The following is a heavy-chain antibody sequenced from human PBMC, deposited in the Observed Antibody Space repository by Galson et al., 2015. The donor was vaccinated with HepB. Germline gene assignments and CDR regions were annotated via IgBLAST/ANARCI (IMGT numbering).Heavy chain of an antibody. Sequence: SLRLSCAASGLTFSRYAMSWVRQAPGKGLEWVSSISGSGGSTYYADSVKGRFTISRDNSKNTLYLQMNSLRAEDTAVYYCAKDRGQWLSESGTFDIWGQGTMITVSS. D-gene: IGHD6-19*01. V-gene: IGHV3-23*01. CDR2: ISGSGGST. CDR3: AKDRGQWLSESGTFDI. CDR1: GLTFSRYA. J-gene: IGHJ3*02.